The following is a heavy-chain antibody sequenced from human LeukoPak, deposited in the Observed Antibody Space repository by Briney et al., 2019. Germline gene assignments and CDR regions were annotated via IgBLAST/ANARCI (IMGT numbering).Heavy chain of an antibody. J-gene: IGHJ4*02. V-gene: IGHV4-34*01. CDR3: VRLGTAWYRDFDY. CDR1: GASLSGYY. Sequence: PSETLSLTCSFNGASLSGYYWSWIRQTPGQGLEWIGEINHSGSTKYNPSLKNRLTISIDTSKNHFSLNLSSVTAADTAVYFCVRLGTAWYRDFDYWGQGTLVTVSS. D-gene: IGHD6-19*01. CDR2: INHSGST.